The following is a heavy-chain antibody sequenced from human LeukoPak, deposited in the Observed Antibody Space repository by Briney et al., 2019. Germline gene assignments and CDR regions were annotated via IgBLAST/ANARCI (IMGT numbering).Heavy chain of an antibody. V-gene: IGHV3-30*18. J-gene: IGHJ4*02. CDR2: ISYDGSNK. CDR3: AKAYCSGGSCSNFDY. CDR1: GFTFSSYG. Sequence: PGGSLRLSCAASGFTFSSYGMHWVRQAPGKGLEWVAVISYDGSNKYYADSVKGRFTISRDNSKNTLYLQMNSLRAEDTAVYYCAKAYCSGGSCSNFDYWGQGTLVTVSS. D-gene: IGHD2-15*01.